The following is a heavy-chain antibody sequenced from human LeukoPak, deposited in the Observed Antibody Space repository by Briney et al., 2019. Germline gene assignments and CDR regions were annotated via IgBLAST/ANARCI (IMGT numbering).Heavy chain of an antibody. CDR1: GFTVSAYA. J-gene: IGHJ4*02. D-gene: IGHD3-10*01. CDR2: IYDDNT. Sequence: GVSLRLSCAASGFTVSAYAMAWVRQAPGKGLEWVSTIYDDNTYYADSVRGRFAISTDNSKNTLYLQMNSLRVEDTAVYFCAARKVRGVWFYLDYWGQGTLVTVSS. CDR3: AARKVRGVWFYLDY. V-gene: IGHV3-23*01.